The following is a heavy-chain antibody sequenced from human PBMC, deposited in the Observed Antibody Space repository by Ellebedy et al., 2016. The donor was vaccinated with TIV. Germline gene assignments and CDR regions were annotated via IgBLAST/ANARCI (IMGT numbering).Heavy chain of an antibody. V-gene: IGHV1-46*04. Sequence: ASVKVSCKASGYTFTSYTMHWVRQAPGQGLEWMGIINPSGGSTSYAQKLQGRVTMTRDTSTSTVYMELSSLRSEDTAVYYCARDSVVVPAAMDGMDVWGQGTTVTVSS. CDR2: INPSGGST. CDR1: GYTFTSYT. D-gene: IGHD2-2*01. J-gene: IGHJ6*02. CDR3: ARDSVVVPAAMDGMDV.